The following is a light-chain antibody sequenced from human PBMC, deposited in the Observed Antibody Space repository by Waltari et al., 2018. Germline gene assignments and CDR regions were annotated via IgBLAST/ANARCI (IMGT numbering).Light chain of an antibody. CDR1: QDISNY. J-gene: IGKJ4*01. V-gene: IGKV1-33*01. CDR3: QQYDNLPLT. CDR2: DAS. Sequence: DLQMTQSPSSLSASVGDRVTITCLASQDISNYLNWYQQKPGKAPKLLIYDASNLETGVPSRFSGSGSGTDFTFTISSLQPEDIATYYCQQYDNLPLTFGGGTKVEIK.